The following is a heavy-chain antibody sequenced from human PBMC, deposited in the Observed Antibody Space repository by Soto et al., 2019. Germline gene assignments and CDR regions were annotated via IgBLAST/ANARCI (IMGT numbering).Heavy chain of an antibody. CDR3: ARGEDNWNPFPFDY. CDR1: GFTFSDYY. V-gene: IGHV3-11*01. CDR2: ISSSGSNK. J-gene: IGHJ4*02. Sequence: QVQLVESGGGSVKPGGSLRLSCAGSGFTFSDYYMSWIRQAPGKGLEWVSYISSSGSNKYYADSVKGRFTISRDNAKNSLYLHMNSLRVEDTAVYYCARGEDNWNPFPFDYWGQGSLVTVSS. D-gene: IGHD1-20*01.